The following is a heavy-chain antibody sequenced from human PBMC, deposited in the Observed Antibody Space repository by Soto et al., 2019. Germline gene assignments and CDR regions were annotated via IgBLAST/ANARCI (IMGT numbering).Heavy chain of an antibody. D-gene: IGHD5-18*01. CDR3: ARPIGIQLWSFDY. CDR1: GGSISSSSYY. Sequence: SETLSLTCTVSGGSISSSSYYWGWIRQPPGKGLEWIGSIYYSGSTYYNPSLKSRVTISVDTSKNQFSLKLSSVTAADTAVYYCARPIGIQLWSFDYWGQGTLVTVS. CDR2: IYYSGST. J-gene: IGHJ4*02. V-gene: IGHV4-39*01.